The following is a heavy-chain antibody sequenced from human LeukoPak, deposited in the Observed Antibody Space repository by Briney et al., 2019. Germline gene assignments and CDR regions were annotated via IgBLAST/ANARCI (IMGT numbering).Heavy chain of an antibody. D-gene: IGHD3-10*01. CDR3: ARDGQGITDY. J-gene: IGHJ4*02. CDR2: IYHSGST. V-gene: IGHV4-4*02. CDR1: GGSISSSNW. Sequence: SETLSLTCAVSGGSISSSNWWSWVRQPPGKGLEWIGEIYHSGSTNYNPSLKSRVTISVDTSKNQFSLKLSSVTAADTAVYYCARDGQGITDYWGQGTLVTVSS.